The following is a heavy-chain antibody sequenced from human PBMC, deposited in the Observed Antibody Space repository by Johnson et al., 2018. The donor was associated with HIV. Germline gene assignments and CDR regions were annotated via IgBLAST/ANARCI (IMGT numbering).Heavy chain of an antibody. D-gene: IGHD3-10*01. CDR1: GFTVSSNY. J-gene: IGHJ3*02. V-gene: IGHV3-53*01. CDR3: ARALGGSGLADAFDI. Sequence: EVQLVESGGGLIQPGGSLRLSCAASGFTVSSNYMSWVRQAPGKGLEWVSVIYSGGSTYYADSVKGRFTISRDNSKNTLYLQMNSLRAEDTAVYYCARALGGSGLADAFDIWGQGTMVTVSS. CDR2: IYSGGST.